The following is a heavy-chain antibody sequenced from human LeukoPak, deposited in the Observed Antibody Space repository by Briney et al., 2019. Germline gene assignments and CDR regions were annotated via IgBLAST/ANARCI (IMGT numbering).Heavy chain of an antibody. CDR3: ARTRYSRFDP. J-gene: IGHJ5*02. Sequence: SETLSLTCTVSGGSISSGGSYWSWIRQHPGKGLEWIGYIYYSGGTYYNPSLKSRVTISVDTSKNQFSLKLSSVTAADTAVYYCARTRYSRFDPWGQGTLVTVSS. CDR1: GGSISSGGSY. V-gene: IGHV4-31*03. CDR2: IYYSGGT. D-gene: IGHD3-9*01.